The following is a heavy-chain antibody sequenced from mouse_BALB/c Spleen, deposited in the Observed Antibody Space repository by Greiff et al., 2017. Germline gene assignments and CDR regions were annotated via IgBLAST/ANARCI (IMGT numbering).Heavy chain of an antibody. CDR3: ASYYRYGDAMDY. J-gene: IGHJ4*01. D-gene: IGHD2-14*01. Sequence: VQLKESGPELVKPGASMKISCKASGYSFTGYTMNWVKQSHGKNLEWIGLINPYNGGTSYNQKFKGKATLTVDKSSSTAYMELLSLTSEDSAVYYCASYYRYGDAMDYWGQGTSVTVSS. V-gene: IGHV1-18*01. CDR1: GYSFTGYT. CDR2: INPYNGGT.